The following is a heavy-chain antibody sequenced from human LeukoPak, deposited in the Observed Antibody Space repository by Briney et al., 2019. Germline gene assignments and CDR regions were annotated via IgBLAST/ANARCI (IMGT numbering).Heavy chain of an antibody. J-gene: IGHJ5*01. Sequence: SQTLSLTCAISGDSVSSKNGAWNWIRQSPSRGLEWLGRTYYRSKWYDEYADTVKGRVTISPDTSKNQFSLHVYSVTPEDTAVYYCARDLGTSGWYTFDFWGQGTLVTVSS. CDR1: GDSVSSKNGA. CDR3: ARDLGTSGWYTFDF. CDR2: TYYRSKWYD. V-gene: IGHV6-1*01. D-gene: IGHD6-19*01.